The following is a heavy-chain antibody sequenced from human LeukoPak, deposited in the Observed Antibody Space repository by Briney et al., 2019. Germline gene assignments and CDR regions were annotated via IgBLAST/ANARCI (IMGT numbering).Heavy chain of an antibody. J-gene: IGHJ3*02. V-gene: IGHV4-31*03. CDR3: ARVWGQVGAFDI. Sequence: TLSLTCTVSGGSISSGGYYWSWIRQHPGKGLEWIGYIYYSGSTYYNPSLKSRVTISVDTSKNQFSLKLSSVTAADTAVYYCARVWGQVGAFDIWGQGTMVTVSS. D-gene: IGHD3-16*01. CDR2: IYYSGST. CDR1: GGSISSGGYY.